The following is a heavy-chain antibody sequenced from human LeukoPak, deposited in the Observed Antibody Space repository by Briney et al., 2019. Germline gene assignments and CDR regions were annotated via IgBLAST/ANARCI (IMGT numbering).Heavy chain of an antibody. CDR1: GGSFSGYY. Sequence: KPSETLSLTCAVYGGSFSGYYWSWIRQPPGKGLEWIGCINYSGTTNYNPSLKSRVSISVDTSKNQFSLKLSSVTAADTAVYYCARGTMMVGPWGQGTQVTVSS. D-gene: IGHD3-22*01. CDR3: ARGTMMVGP. J-gene: IGHJ5*02. CDR2: INYSGTT. V-gene: IGHV4-59*01.